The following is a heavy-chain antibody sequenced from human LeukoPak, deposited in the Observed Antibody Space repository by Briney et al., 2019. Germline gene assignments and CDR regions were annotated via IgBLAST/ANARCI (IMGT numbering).Heavy chain of an antibody. Sequence: PGGSLRLSCAASGFTFNNAWMNWVRQAPGKGLEWVGRIRSKANNYATIYAASVKGRFTISRDDSKNTAYLQMNSLKTEDTAVYYCIHEAAAGTFDYWGQGTLVTVSS. CDR3: IHEAAAGTFDY. V-gene: IGHV3-73*01. J-gene: IGHJ4*02. CDR2: IRSKANNYAT. D-gene: IGHD6-13*01. CDR1: GFTFNNAW.